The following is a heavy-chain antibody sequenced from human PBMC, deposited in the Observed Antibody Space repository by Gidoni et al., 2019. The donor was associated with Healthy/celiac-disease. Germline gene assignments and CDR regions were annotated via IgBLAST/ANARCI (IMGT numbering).Heavy chain of an antibody. D-gene: IGHD1-26*01. CDR3: ASSIVGATNSYFDY. Sequence: SGFTFSSYAMSWVRQAPGKGLEGVSAISGSGGSTYYADSVKGRFTISRDNSKNTLYLQMNSLRAEDTAVYYCASSIVGATNSYFDYWGQGTLVTVSS. V-gene: IGHV3-23*01. CDR2: ISGSGGST. CDR1: GFTFSSYA. J-gene: IGHJ4*02.